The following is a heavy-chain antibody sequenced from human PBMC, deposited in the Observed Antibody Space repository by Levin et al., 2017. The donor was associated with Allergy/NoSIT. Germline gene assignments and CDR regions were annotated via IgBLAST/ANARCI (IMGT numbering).Heavy chain of an antibody. V-gene: IGHV4-59*01. D-gene: IGHD2-8*02. CDR1: GDSITTYY. CDR2: IHHTGKT. Sequence: GSLRLSCSVSGDSITTYYWAWIRQAPGKGLEWIGYIHHTGKTDSNPSLKSRVTISADTPKNQFSMKLTSVTAADTAMYYCARYYCPGGTCTHFDFWGQGTLVTVSS. CDR3: ARYYCPGGTCTHFDF. J-gene: IGHJ4*02.